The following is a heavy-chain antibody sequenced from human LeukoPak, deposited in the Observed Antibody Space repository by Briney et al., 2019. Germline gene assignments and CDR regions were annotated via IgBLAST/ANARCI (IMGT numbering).Heavy chain of an antibody. Sequence: PGGSLRLSCAASGFTFSSYGMSWVRQAPGKGLEWVANIKQDGSEKYYVDSVKGRFTISRDNAKNSLYLQMNSLRAEDTAVYYCARDPSYYYDSSGFKAFDIWGQGTMVTVSS. J-gene: IGHJ3*02. V-gene: IGHV3-7*01. CDR2: IKQDGSEK. D-gene: IGHD3-22*01. CDR1: GFTFSSYG. CDR3: ARDPSYYYDSSGFKAFDI.